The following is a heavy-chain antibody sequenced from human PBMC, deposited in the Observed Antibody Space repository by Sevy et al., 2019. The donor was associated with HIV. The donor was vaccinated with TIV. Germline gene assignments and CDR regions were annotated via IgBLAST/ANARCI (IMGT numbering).Heavy chain of an antibody. J-gene: IGHJ6*02. CDR1: GGSFSFYG. D-gene: IGHD3-9*01. Sequence: ASVKVSCKAFGGSFSFYGISWERQAPGQGLEWMAGIIPILGTTKYAQKFQGRVTITADESTSTVYMELTSLRSEDTAVYYCARGGPDDILTHYGMDVWGQGTTVTVSS. CDR2: IIPILGTT. CDR3: ARGGPDDILTHYGMDV. V-gene: IGHV1-69*13.